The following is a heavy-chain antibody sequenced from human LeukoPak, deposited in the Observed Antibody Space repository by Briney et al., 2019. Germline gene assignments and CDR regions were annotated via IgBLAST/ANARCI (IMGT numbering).Heavy chain of an antibody. Sequence: SQTLSLTCTVSGGSIGIDDYYWTWIRQPPGKGLEWIGYIYHRGTTYYNPSLESRVTISVDRSKNQFSLKLSSVTAADTAMFYCARVRDPYYYYMDVWGKGTTVTVSS. J-gene: IGHJ6*03. CDR3: ARVRDPYYYYMDV. CDR1: GGSIGIDDYY. CDR2: IYHRGTT. V-gene: IGHV4-30-2*01. D-gene: IGHD5-24*01.